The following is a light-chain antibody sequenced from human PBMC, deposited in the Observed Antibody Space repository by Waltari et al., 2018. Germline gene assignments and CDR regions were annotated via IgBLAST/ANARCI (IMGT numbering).Light chain of an antibody. CDR1: SNDIGHSNY. V-gene: IGLV2-14*03. J-gene: IGLJ3*02. CDR3: TSFSTISTSL. CDR2: DVT. Sequence: QSALTQPASVSGSPGPSITISCTGTSNDIGHSNYVSWYQHQSGKAPKLMIYDVTERPSGVSNRFSGSKSGNTASLTISGLQADDEADYYCTSFSTISTSLFGGGTKVTVL.